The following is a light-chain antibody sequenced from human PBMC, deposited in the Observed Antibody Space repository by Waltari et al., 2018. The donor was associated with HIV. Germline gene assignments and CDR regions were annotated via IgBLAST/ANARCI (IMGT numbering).Light chain of an antibody. CDR2: DNH. V-gene: IGLV1-51*01. J-gene: IGLJ2*01. CDR3: GTWDTSLNAGV. Sequence: VLTQPPAVSAAPGQKVTISCSGTTSNIGNNFVSWYQKLPGTAPKLLIFDNHKRPSGVSDRFAASKSATSATLDITGLHTGDEAEYYCGTWDTSLNAGVFGGGTKVSVL. CDR1: TSNIGNNF.